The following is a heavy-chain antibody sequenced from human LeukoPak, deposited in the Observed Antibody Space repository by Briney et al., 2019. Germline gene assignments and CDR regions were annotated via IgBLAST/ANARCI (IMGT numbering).Heavy chain of an antibody. Sequence: GGSLRLSCAASGFTFSSYAMSWIRQAPGKGLEWVSVIYSGGNTYYADSVKGRFTISIDNSKNTLYLQMNSLRAEDTAVYYCILVPPNPWGQGTLVTVSS. CDR2: IYSGGNT. CDR3: ILVPPNP. V-gene: IGHV3-66*01. D-gene: IGHD2-2*01. J-gene: IGHJ5*02. CDR1: GFTFSSYA.